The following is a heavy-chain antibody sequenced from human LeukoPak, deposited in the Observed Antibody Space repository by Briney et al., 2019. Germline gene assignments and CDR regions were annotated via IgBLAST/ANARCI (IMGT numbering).Heavy chain of an antibody. CDR1: GGTFSSYA. J-gene: IGHJ4*02. D-gene: IGHD3-22*01. CDR2: IIPIFGTA. Sequence: ASVKVSCKASGGTFSSYAISWVRQAPGQGLEWMGGIIPIFGTANYAPKFQGRVTITTDESTSTAYMELSSLRSEDTAVYYCARDYYDSSGKDDYWGQGTLVTVSS. CDR3: ARDYYDSSGKDDY. V-gene: IGHV1-69*05.